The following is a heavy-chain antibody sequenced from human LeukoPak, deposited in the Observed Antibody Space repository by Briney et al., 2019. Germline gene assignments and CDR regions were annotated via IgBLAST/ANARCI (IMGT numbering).Heavy chain of an antibody. CDR2: INPNSGGT. D-gene: IGHD3-10*02. V-gene: IGHV1-2*02. Sequence: ASVKVSCKASGYIFTGYYMHWVRQAPGQGLEWMGWINPNSGGTNYAQKFQGRVTMTRDTSISTAYMELSRLRSDDTAVYYCARDLMYVRGVITPENYFDYWGQGTLVTVSS. J-gene: IGHJ4*02. CDR3: ARDLMYVRGVITPENYFDY. CDR1: GYIFTGYY.